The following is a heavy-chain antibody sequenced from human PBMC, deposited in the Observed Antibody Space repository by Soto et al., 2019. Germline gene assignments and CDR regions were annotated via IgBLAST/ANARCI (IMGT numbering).Heavy chain of an antibody. D-gene: IGHD3-10*01. J-gene: IGHJ4*02. CDR1: GFTFSSYG. Sequence: PGGSLRLSCAASGFTFSSYGMHWVRQAPGKGLEWVAVIWYDGSNKYYADSVKGRFTISRDNSKNTLYLQMNSLRAEDTAVYYCARDGRYYGSGSYPDYWGQGTLVTVSS. CDR2: IWYDGSNK. V-gene: IGHV3-33*01. CDR3: ARDGRYYGSGSYPDY.